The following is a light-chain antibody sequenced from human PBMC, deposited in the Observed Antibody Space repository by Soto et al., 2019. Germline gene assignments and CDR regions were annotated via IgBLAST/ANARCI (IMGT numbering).Light chain of an antibody. CDR3: QQANSFPLT. V-gene: IGKV1D-12*01. CDR1: QGISSC. CDR2: AAS. J-gene: IGKJ4*01. Sequence: DIQMTQSPSSVSASVGDRVTITCRASQGISSCLAWYQQQPGKAPNLLIYAASSLQSGVPSRFRGSGSGTDFTLTISSLQPEDFATYYCQQANSFPLTFGGGTKVEIK.